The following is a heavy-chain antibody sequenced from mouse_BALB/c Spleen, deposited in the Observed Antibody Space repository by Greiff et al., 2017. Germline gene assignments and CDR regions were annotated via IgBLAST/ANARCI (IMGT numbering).Heavy chain of an antibody. CDR3: ARGDGYYDY. D-gene: IGHD2-3*01. CDR1: GYTFTDYW. V-gene: IGHV1-69*01. Sequence: QVQLQQPGAELVMPGASVKMSCKASGYTFTDYWMHWVKQRPGQGLEWIGAIDTSDSYTSYNQKFKGKATLTVDESSSTAYMQLSSLTSEDSAVYYYARGDGYYDYWGQGTTLTVSS. CDR2: IDTSDSYT. J-gene: IGHJ2*01.